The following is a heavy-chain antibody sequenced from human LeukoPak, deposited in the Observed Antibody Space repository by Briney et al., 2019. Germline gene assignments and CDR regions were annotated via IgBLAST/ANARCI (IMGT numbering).Heavy chain of an antibody. J-gene: IGHJ4*02. V-gene: IGHV4-34*01. CDR3: ARGLGYSYGPLDY. Sequence: SETLSLTCAVYGGSFSGYYWSWIRQPPGKGLEWIGEINHSGSTNYNPSLKSRVTISVDTSKNQFSLKLSSVTAADTAVYYCARGLGYSYGPLDYWGQGTLVTVSS. D-gene: IGHD5-18*01. CDR2: INHSGST. CDR1: GGSFSGYY.